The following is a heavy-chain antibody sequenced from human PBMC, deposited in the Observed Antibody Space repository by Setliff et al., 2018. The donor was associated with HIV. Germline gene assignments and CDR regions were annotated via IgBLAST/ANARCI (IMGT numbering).Heavy chain of an antibody. J-gene: IGHJ4*02. CDR3: TTDLGTRYDTPVY. Sequence: GGSLRLSCTASGFRFGDYAMSWFRQAPGKGPEWVGFIRSKAYGGTKEYAVSVKGRFTISRDDSKSIAYLQMSSLKTEDTAVYYCTTDLGTRYDTPVYWGQGTLVTVPQ. D-gene: IGHD5-12*01. CDR1: GFRFGDYA. CDR2: IRSKAYGGTK. V-gene: IGHV3-49*03.